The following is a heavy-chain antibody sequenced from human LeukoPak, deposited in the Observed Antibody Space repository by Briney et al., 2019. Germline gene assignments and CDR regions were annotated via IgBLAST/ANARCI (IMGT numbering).Heavy chain of an antibody. D-gene: IGHD3-10*01. CDR1: GFTFSSYA. CDR2: ISGSGGST. V-gene: IGHV3-23*01. J-gene: IGHJ4*02. CDR3: AKALGGSGSYYNLYYFDY. Sequence: GGSLRLSCAASGFTFSSYAMSWVRQAPGKGLEWVLAISGSGGSTYYADSVKGRFTIPRDNSKNTLYLQMNSLRAEDTAVYYCAKALGGSGSYYNLYYFDYWGQGTLVTVSS.